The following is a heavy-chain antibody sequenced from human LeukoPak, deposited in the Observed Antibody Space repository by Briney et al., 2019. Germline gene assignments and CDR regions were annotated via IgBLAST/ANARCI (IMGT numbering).Heavy chain of an antibody. J-gene: IGHJ6*02. D-gene: IGHD6-13*01. CDR2: IYYSGST. V-gene: IGHV4-59*12. CDR1: GGSISSYY. CDR3: ARDPGIAAAVRHYYYGMDV. Sequence: SETLSLTCTVSGGSISSYYWSWIRQPPGKGLEWIGYIYYSGSTNYNPSLKSRVTISVDTSKNQFSLKLSSVTAADTAVYYCARDPGIAAAVRHYYYGMDVWGQGTTVTVSS.